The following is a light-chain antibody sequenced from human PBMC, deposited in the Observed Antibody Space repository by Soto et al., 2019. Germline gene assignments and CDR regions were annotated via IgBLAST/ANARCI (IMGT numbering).Light chain of an antibody. CDR3: SSYTNSGALVV. CDR1: SSDIVGYKY. CDR2: DVT. Sequence: QSVLTQPASVSGSPGQSITISCTGTSSDIVGYKYVSWYQQHQGKAPKLMIYDVTNRPSGVSNSCSGSKSGNTASLTISGLQAEDEADYYCSSYTNSGALVVFGGGTKVTVL. J-gene: IGLJ2*01. V-gene: IGLV2-14*01.